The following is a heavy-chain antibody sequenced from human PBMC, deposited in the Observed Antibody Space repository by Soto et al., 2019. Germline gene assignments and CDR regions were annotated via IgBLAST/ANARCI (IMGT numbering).Heavy chain of an antibody. Sequence: PVGSLRLSCAASGFTFRSFTMNWVRQAPGKGLEWVSTISSNSAYIYYTDALRGRFTISRDNAKNSLHLQMNSLRAEDTAVYYCTRDASRDSSARGWFDPWGRRTLVIVSS. V-gene: IGHV3-21*01. CDR3: TRDASRDSSARGWFDP. CDR1: GFTFRSFT. CDR2: ISSNSAYI. D-gene: IGHD6-13*01. J-gene: IGHJ5*02.